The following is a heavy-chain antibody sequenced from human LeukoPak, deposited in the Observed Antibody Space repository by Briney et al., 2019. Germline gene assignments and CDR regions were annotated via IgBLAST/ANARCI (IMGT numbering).Heavy chain of an antibody. V-gene: IGHV5-51*01. Sequence: GESLKISCKGSGYTFTSYWIGWVRQMPGKGLEWMGIIYPGDSDTRDSPSFQGQVSISVDKSISTAYLQWSSLKASDTAMYYCATYAGRSSKYFQHWGQGTLVTVSS. J-gene: IGHJ1*01. D-gene: IGHD3-10*01. CDR3: ATYAGRSSKYFQH. CDR2: IYPGDSDT. CDR1: GYTFTSYW.